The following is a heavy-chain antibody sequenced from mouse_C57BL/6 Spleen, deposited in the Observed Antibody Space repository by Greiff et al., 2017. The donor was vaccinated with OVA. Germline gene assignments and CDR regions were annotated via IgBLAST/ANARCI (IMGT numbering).Heavy chain of an antibody. D-gene: IGHD2-4*01. CDR1: GFTFTDYY. CDR3: ARCGYDYDVGFAY. CDR2: IRNKANGYTT. J-gene: IGHJ3*01. V-gene: IGHV7-3*01. Sequence: EVQLVESGGGLVQPGGSLSLSCAASGFTFTDYYMSWVRQPPGKALEWLGFIRNKANGYTTEYSASVTGRFTISRDNSQSILYLQMNALRAEDSATYYCARCGYDYDVGFAYWGQGTLVTVSA.